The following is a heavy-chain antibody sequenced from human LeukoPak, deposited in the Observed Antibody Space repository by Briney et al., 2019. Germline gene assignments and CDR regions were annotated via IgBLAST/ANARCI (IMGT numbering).Heavy chain of an antibody. J-gene: IGHJ4*02. CDR3: AKSYDSSGYYILSDY. CDR2: ISGSGGST. CDR1: GFTFSSYG. Sequence: GGTLRLSCAASGFTFSSYGMSWVRQAPGKGLEWVSGISGSGGSTYYADSVKGRFTISRDNSKNTLYLQMNSLRAEDTAVYYCAKSYDSSGYYILSDYWGQGTLVTVSS. D-gene: IGHD3-22*01. V-gene: IGHV3-23*01.